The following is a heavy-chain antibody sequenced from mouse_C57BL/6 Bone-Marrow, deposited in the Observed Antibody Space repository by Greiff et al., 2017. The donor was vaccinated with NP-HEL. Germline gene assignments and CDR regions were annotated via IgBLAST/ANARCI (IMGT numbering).Heavy chain of an antibody. Sequence: EVQLQQSGAELVRPGASVKLSCTASGFNIKDDYMHWVKQRPEQGLEWIGWIDPENGDTEYASKFQGKATITADTSSTTAYLQLSSLTSEDTAVYYWTTNDGDYWGQGTTLTVSS. D-gene: IGHD2-12*01. CDR3: TTNDGDY. V-gene: IGHV14-4*01. J-gene: IGHJ2*01. CDR2: IDPENGDT. CDR1: GFNIKDDY.